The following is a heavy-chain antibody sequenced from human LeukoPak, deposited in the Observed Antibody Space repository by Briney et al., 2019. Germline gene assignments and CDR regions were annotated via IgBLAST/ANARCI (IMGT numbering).Heavy chain of an antibody. D-gene: IGHD6-13*01. CDR3: AREFYGVAAAGSLNYYHMDV. V-gene: IGHV3-21*01. CDR2: ISGSSSYI. CDR1: GFTFSSYS. J-gene: IGHJ6*03. Sequence: GGSLRLSCAASGFTFSSYSMNWVRQAPGNGLEWVSSISGSSSYIYYADSVKGRFTISRDNSKNTLYLQMNSLRAEDTAVYYCAREFYGVAAAGSLNYYHMDVWGKGTTVTISS.